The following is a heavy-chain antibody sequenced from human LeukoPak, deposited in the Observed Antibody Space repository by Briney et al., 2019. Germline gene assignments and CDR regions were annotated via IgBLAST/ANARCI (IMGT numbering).Heavy chain of an antibody. CDR1: GFTFSTYE. CDR2: IQSSGSTI. Sequence: GGSLRLSCAASGFTFSTYEMNWVRQAPGKGLEWVSLIQSSGSTIYYADSVKGRFTVSRDNAKNSLYLQMNSLRAEDTAVYYCYIPYYDTSAYKGYWGQGTLVTVSS. V-gene: IGHV3-48*03. CDR3: YIPYYDTSAYKGY. J-gene: IGHJ4*02. D-gene: IGHD3-22*01.